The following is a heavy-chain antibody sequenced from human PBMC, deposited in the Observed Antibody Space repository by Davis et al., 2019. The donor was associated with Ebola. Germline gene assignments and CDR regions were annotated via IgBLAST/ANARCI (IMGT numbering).Heavy chain of an antibody. Sequence: AASVKVSCKASGYTFTGYYMHWVRQAPGQGLEWMGWISAYNGNTNYAQKLQGRVTMTTDTSTSTAYMELRSLRSDDTAVYYCARGGSYFRYYYGMDVWGQGTTVTVSS. D-gene: IGHD1-26*01. V-gene: IGHV1-18*04. CDR2: ISAYNGNT. CDR1: GYTFTGYY. CDR3: ARGGSYFRYYYGMDV. J-gene: IGHJ6*02.